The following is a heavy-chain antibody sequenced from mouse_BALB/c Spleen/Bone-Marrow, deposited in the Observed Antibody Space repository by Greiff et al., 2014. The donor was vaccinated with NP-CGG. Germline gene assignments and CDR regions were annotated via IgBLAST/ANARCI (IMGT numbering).Heavy chain of an antibody. J-gene: IGHJ4*01. Sequence: QVQLQQSGAELVKPGASVKLSCKASGYTFTSYYKFWVKQRPGQGLEWIGGINPSNGANNFNEKFKSKATLTVDKSSSTAYMQHSSLTSEDSAVYYCSRGGNFDVMDYWGQGTSVTVSS. CDR2: INPSNGAN. CDR1: GYTFTSYY. D-gene: IGHD2-1*01. CDR3: SRGGNFDVMDY. V-gene: IGHV1S81*02.